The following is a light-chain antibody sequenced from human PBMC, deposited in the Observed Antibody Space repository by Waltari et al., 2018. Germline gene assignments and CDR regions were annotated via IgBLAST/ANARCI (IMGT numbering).Light chain of an antibody. Sequence: IVMTQSPDSLAVSLGERATINCKSSQSVLHSSNNKNYLAWYQQKPGQPPKLLIYWASTRESGVPDRFSGSGSGTDFTLTISSLQAEDVAVYYCQQYYSTPPITFGQGTRLEIK. CDR1: QSVLHSSNNKNY. CDR2: WAS. CDR3: QQYYSTPPIT. V-gene: IGKV4-1*01. J-gene: IGKJ5*01.